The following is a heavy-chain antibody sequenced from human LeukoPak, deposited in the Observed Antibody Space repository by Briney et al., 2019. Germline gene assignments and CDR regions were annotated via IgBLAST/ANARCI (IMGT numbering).Heavy chain of an antibody. CDR1: GGSFSGSY. CDR3: ARHSPVGIFYFDY. V-gene: IGHV4-39*01. Sequence: SETLSLTCAVYGGSFSGSYWGWIRQPPGKGLEWIGSIYYSGSTYYNPSLKSRVTISVDTSKNQFSLKLSSVTAADTAVYYCARHSPVGIFYFDYWGQGTLVTVSS. J-gene: IGHJ4*02. CDR2: IYYSGST. D-gene: IGHD1-26*01.